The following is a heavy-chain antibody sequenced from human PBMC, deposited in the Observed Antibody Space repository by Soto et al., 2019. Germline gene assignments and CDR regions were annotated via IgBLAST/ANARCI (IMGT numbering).Heavy chain of an antibody. Sequence: EVQLLQSGGGVVQPGGSLRLSCAASGFDFSLFAMSWVRQAPGKGLEWVSAISGGGRSTFYADSLKGRFTISRDNSNNMVYLQMNRLRVEDTAVYYCAKYFPRVDIPTTYYFDSWGQGRLVTVSS. D-gene: IGHD1-1*01. CDR1: GFDFSLFA. J-gene: IGHJ4*02. V-gene: IGHV3-23*01. CDR3: AKYFPRVDIPTTYYFDS. CDR2: ISGGGRST.